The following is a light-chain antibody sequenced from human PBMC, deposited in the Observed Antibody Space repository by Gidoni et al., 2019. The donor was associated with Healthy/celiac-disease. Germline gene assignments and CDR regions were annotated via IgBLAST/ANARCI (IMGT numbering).Light chain of an antibody. CDR2: EVS. Sequence: QSDLTHSPSASGSPGQSVTIYCTGTSSDVGGYNYVSLYQQHPGKAPKLMIYEVSKRPAGVPDRFSGSKSGNTASLTVSGLQAEDEADYYCSSYAGSNKVVFGGGTKLTVL. J-gene: IGLJ2*01. V-gene: IGLV2-8*01. CDR1: SSDVGGYNY. CDR3: SSYAGSNKVV.